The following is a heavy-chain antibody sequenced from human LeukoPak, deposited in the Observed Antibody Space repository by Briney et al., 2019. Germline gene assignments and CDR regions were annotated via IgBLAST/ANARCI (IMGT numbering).Heavy chain of an antibody. D-gene: IGHD6-13*01. J-gene: IGHJ4*02. CDR1: SGSFSGDY. CDR3: VRQHLPEYYFDY. CDR2: VNHSGST. V-gene: IGHV4-34*01. Sequence: SETLSLTCAVYSGSFSGDYWSWIRQPPGRGLEWIGEVNHSGSTNYNPSLKSRVTISVDTSKNQFSLKLTSVTAADTAVYYCVRQHLPEYYFDYWGQGTLVTVSS.